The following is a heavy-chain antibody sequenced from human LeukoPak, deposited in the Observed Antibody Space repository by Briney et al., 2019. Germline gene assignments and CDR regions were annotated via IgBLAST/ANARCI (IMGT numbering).Heavy chain of an antibody. V-gene: IGHV4-34*01. CDR1: GGSFSGYY. D-gene: IGHD3-3*01. J-gene: IGHJ6*02. CDR2: INHSGST. Sequence: SETLSLTCAVYGGSFSGYYWSWIRQPPGKGLEWIGEINHSGSTNYNPSLKSRVTISVDTSKNQFSLKLSSVTAADTAVYYCARDFWSGYYEYYYYGMDVWGQGTTVTVSS. CDR3: ARDFWSGYYEYYYYGMDV.